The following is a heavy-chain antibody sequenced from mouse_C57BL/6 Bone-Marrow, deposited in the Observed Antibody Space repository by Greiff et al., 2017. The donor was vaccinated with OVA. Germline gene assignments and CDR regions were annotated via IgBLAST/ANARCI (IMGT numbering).Heavy chain of an antibody. J-gene: IGHJ2*01. CDR1: FYTFTSYW. Sequence: QVQLQQPGAELVMPGASVKLYCTAPFYTFTSYWMHWVKQRPGQGLEWIGEIDPSDSYTNYNQKFKGKSTLTVDKSSSTAYMQLSSLTSEDSAVYYCARSRGFDYWGQGTTLTVSS. D-gene: IGHD3-3*01. CDR3: ARSRGFDY. V-gene: IGHV1-69*01. CDR2: IDPSDSYT.